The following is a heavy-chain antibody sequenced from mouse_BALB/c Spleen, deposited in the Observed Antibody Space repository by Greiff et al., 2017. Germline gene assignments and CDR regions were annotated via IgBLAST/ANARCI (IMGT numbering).Heavy chain of an antibody. Sequence: VQLQESGAELVRPGSSVKISCKASGYAFSSYWMNWVKQRPGQGLEWIGQIYPGDGDTNYNGKFKGKATLTADKSSSTAYMQLSSLTSEDAAVYFCAKRGNWDDNCFAYWGQGTLVTVSA. J-gene: IGHJ3*01. V-gene: IGHV1-80*01. CDR1: GYAFSSYW. CDR2: IYPGDGDT. CDR3: AKRGNWDDNCFAY. D-gene: IGHD4-1*01.